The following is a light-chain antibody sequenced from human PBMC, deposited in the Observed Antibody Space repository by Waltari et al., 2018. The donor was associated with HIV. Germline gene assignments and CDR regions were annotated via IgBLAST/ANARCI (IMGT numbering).Light chain of an antibody. CDR3: QQHNSFPIT. V-gene: IGKV1-17*01. J-gene: IGKJ4*01. CDR1: EGIGSD. Sequence: DIQMTQSPSTLSASVGDRVTIICRASEGIGSDLAWFQQKRGKAPKRLIFAGSTLQSGVPLRFSGSGSGTQFTLTISSLQPEDFATYFCQQHNSFPITFGGGTKV. CDR2: AGS.